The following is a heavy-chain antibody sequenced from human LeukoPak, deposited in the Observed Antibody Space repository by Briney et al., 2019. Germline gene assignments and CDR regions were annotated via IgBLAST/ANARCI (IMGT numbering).Heavy chain of an antibody. Sequence: SETLSLTCTVSGGSISSYCWSWIRQPPGKGLEWIGYIYYSGSTNYNPSLKSRVTISVDTSKNQFSLKLSSVTAADTAVYYCTRGSGWYYYWGQGTLVTVSS. J-gene: IGHJ4*02. V-gene: IGHV4-59*01. CDR3: TRGSGWYYY. CDR1: GGSISSYC. CDR2: IYYSGST. D-gene: IGHD6-19*01.